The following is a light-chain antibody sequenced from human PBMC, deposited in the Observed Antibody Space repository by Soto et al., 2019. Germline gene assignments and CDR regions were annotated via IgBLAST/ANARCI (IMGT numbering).Light chain of an antibody. J-gene: IGKJ1*01. Sequence: ETVMTASPARLSVSPGERATLSFRASQSVSSDLAWFQQKPGQAPRLLIYGASTRATGIPARFSGSGSGTEFTLTICSLQSEDFAVYYCQQYNNGTSWTFGQGTKVDIK. CDR2: GAS. CDR1: QSVSSD. V-gene: IGKV3-15*01. CDR3: QQYNNGTSWT.